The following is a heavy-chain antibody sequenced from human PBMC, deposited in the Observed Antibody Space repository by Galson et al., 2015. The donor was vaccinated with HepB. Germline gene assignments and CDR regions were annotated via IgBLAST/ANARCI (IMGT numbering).Heavy chain of an antibody. D-gene: IGHD2-2*01. CDR3: ARGGGYCSSTSCSYYYYGMDV. J-gene: IGHJ6*02. Sequence: SLRLSCAASGFTFSDYYMSWIRQAPGKGLEWVSYISSSSSYTNYADSVKGRFTISRDNAKNSLYLQMNSLRAEDTAVYYCARGGGYCSSTSCSYYYYGMDVWGQGTTVTVSS. V-gene: IGHV3-11*06. CDR1: GFTFSDYY. CDR2: ISSSSSYT.